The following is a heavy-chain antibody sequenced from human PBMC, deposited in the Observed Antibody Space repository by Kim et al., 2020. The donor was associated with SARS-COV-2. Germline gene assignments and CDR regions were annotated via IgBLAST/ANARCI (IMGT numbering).Heavy chain of an antibody. J-gene: IGHJ6*01. CDR1: GYSISSGYY. V-gene: IGHV4-38-2*02. Sequence: SETLSLTCTVSGYSISSGYYWGWIRQPPGKGLEWIGSIYHSGSTYYNPSLKSRVTISVDTSKNQFSLKLSSVTAADTAVYYCARAYGSGPNYYYYGMDV. D-gene: IGHD3-10*01. CDR2: IYHSGST. CDR3: ARAYGSGPNYYYYGMDV.